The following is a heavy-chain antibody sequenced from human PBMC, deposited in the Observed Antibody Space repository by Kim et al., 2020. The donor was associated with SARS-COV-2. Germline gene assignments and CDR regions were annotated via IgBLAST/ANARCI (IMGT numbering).Heavy chain of an antibody. J-gene: IGHJ2*01. CDR2: IYYSGST. CDR1: GGFVSTSGYF. V-gene: IGHV4-39*02. Sequence: SETLSLTCSVSGGFVSTSGYFWAWIRQPPGRGLEWIGMIYYSGSTFYSPSLKGRVTISVDLSWHHFSPTLRSATAADLGVYYCARLAKSAERHFDLWGRGTLVTVSS. CDR3: ARLAKSAERHFDL.